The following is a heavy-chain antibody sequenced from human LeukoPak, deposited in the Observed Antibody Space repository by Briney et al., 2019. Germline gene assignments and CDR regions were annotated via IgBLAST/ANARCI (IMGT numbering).Heavy chain of an antibody. CDR2: INPNSGDT. CDR1: GYTFTGYY. Sequence: ASVKVSCKASGYTFTGYYMHWVRQAPGQGLEWMGWINPNSGDTNYGQKFQGRVTMTRDTSISTAYMELSRLRSDDTAVYYCARDLILGSSTSHIFDYWGQGTLVTVS. V-gene: IGHV1-2*02. CDR3: ARDLILGSSTSHIFDY. D-gene: IGHD2-2*01. J-gene: IGHJ4*02.